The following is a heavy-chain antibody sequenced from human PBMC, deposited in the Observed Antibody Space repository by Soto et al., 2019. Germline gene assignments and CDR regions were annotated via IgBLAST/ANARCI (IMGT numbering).Heavy chain of an antibody. CDR1: GDSFTNYW. J-gene: IGHJ3*01. D-gene: IGHD5-18*01. CDR2: IYPSDSYS. CDR3: APRVDKALDWHDDFGV. V-gene: IGHV5-10-1*01. Sequence: PGESLKISCKGSGDSFTNYWITWVRQMPGKGLEWMGNIYPSDSYSNYSPSFQGRVTISADKSISTAYLQWSSLKASDTAMYYCAPRVDKALDWHDDFGVWGQGTLVTV.